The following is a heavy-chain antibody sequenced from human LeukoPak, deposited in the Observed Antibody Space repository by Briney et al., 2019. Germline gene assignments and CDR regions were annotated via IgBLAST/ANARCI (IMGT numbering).Heavy chain of an antibody. Sequence: SETLSLTCTVSGVSISSSNSYWGWIRQPPGKGLEWIGSIYYSGNTYYNPSLKSRVTISVDTSKNQFSLKLNSVTAADTAVYYCARDPNYGGNLYYFDYWGQGTLVTVSS. CDR3: ARDPNYGGNLYYFDY. J-gene: IGHJ4*02. CDR1: GVSISSSNSY. D-gene: IGHD4-23*01. CDR2: IYYSGNT. V-gene: IGHV4-39*07.